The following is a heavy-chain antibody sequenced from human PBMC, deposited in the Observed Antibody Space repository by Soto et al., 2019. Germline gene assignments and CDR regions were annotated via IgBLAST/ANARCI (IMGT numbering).Heavy chain of an antibody. V-gene: IGHV3-73*01. CDR3: TTLAVPNTWRFDP. J-gene: IGHJ5*01. CDR2: IRSKASNYAT. Sequence: GGSLRLSCAASGFTFSDSIIHWVRQASGKGLEWVGRIRSKASNYATAYTASVKGRFAISRDDSKNTAYLQMNSLKTEDTAVYYCTTLAVPNTWRFDPWGQGTLVTVSS. D-gene: IGHD6-19*01. CDR1: GFTFSDSI.